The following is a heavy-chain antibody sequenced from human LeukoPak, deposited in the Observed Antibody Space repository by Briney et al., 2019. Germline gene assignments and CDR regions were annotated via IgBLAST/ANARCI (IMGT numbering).Heavy chain of an antibody. CDR3: ASQYYDSSGRGTPGY. CDR1: GFTFSNYG. CDR2: IHGSDDNT. Sequence: GGTLRLSCAASGFTFSNYGMTWVRQAPGKGLEWVSAIHGSDDNTHYADSVKGRFTISRDKSKNTLYLQMNSLRAEDTAVYYCASQYYDSSGRGTPGYWGQGTLVTVSS. V-gene: IGHV3-23*01. J-gene: IGHJ4*02. D-gene: IGHD3-22*01.